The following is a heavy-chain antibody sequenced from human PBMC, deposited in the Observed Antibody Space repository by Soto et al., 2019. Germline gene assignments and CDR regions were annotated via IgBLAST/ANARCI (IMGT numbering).Heavy chain of an antibody. V-gene: IGHV4-59*01. CDR2: IYYSGST. J-gene: IGHJ6*02. D-gene: IGHD3-10*01. CDR1: GGSISSYY. CDR3: AREDVGVTMFRGVITNYYYYGMDV. Sequence: SETLSLTCTVSGGSISSYYWSWIRQPPGKGLEWIGYIYYSGSTNYNPSLKSRVTISVDTSKNQFSLKLSSVTAADTAVYYCAREDVGVTMFRGVITNYYYYGMDVRCQGTTVTVSS.